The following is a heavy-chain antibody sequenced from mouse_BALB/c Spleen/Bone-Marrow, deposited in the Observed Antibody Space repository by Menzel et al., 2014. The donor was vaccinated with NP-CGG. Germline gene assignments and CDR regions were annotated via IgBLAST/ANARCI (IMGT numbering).Heavy chain of an antibody. CDR2: INPSNGGT. D-gene: IGHD2-3*01. J-gene: IGHJ4*01. CDR1: GYTFTSYY. V-gene: IGHV1S81*02. CDR3: TRYGYDPLYAMDY. Sequence: VQLVESGAELVKHGASVKLYCKASGYTFTSYYMYWVKQRPGQGLEWIGGINPSNGGTNFNEKFKSKATLTVDKSSSTAYMQLSSLTSEDSAVYYCTRYGYDPLYAMDYWGQGTSVTVSS.